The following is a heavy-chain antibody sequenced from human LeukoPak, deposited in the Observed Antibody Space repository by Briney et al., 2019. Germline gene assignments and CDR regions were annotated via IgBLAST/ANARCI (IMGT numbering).Heavy chain of an antibody. CDR2: TYYASKWYN. D-gene: IGHD3-10*01. CDR1: GDSVSGNSVA. J-gene: IGHJ4*02. Sequence: SQTLSLTCAISGDSVSGNSVAWNWIRQSPSRGLEWLGRTYYASKWYNDYATSVKGRITVNPDTSKNQFSLQLNSATPEDTAVYFCARGRSSAFDFWGQGTLVTVSS. V-gene: IGHV6-1*01. CDR3: ARGRSSAFDF.